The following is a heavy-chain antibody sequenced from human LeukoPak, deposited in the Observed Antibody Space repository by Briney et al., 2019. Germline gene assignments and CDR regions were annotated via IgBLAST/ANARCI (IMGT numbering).Heavy chain of an antibody. CDR1: GGSLSSGGYY. D-gene: IGHD6-19*01. Sequence: PSETLSLTCTVSGGSLSSGGYYWSWLRQHPGKGLEWLGYIYYSGSTYYNPSLKSRVTISVDTSKNQFSLKLSSVTAADTAVYYCARAYSSGWSIHNWFDPWGQGTLVTVSS. CDR2: IYYSGST. J-gene: IGHJ5*02. CDR3: ARAYSSGWSIHNWFDP. V-gene: IGHV4-31*03.